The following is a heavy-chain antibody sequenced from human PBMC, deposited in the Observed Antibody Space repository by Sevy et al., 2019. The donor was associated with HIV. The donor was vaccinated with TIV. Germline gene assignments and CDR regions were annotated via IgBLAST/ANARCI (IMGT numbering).Heavy chain of an antibody. CDR3: ARRSGYYDSSGYSFDY. CDR2: ISAYNGNT. CDR1: GYTFTSYG. J-gene: IGHJ4*02. Sequence: ASVKVSCKASGYTFTSYGISWVRQAPGQGLEWMGWISAYNGNTNYAQKLQGRVTMTTDTSTSKAYMELRSLRSDDTAVYYCARRSGYYDSSGYSFDYWGQGTLVTVSS. D-gene: IGHD3-22*01. V-gene: IGHV1-18*01.